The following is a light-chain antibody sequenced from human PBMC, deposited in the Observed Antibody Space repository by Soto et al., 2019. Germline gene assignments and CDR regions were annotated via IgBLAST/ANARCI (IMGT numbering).Light chain of an antibody. CDR3: PQLNRYV. Sequence: DIQMTHSPSSVSASVVERVTITCQASQDISNYLHWYQQKPGKAPKLLIYDASNLETGVPSRFSGTGSGTDFTLTISSLQPEDFATYYCPQLNRYVFGQGTRLETK. V-gene: IGKV1-33*01. J-gene: IGKJ5*01. CDR1: QDISNY. CDR2: DAS.